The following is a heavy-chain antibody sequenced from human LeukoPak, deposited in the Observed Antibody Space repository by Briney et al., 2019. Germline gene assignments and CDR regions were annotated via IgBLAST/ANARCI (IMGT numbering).Heavy chain of an antibody. V-gene: IGHV4-4*02. D-gene: IGHD6-13*01. J-gene: IGHJ6*02. Sequence: PSETLSLTCAVSGGSISSSNWWSWVRQPPGKGLEWIGEIYHSGSTNYNPSLKSRVTISVDKSKNQFSLKLSSVTAADTAVYYCARIGEDSGYSSSWYTGSYYYGMDVWGQGTTVTVSS. CDR1: GGSISSSNW. CDR3: ARIGEDSGYSSSWYTGSYYYGMDV. CDR2: IYHSGST.